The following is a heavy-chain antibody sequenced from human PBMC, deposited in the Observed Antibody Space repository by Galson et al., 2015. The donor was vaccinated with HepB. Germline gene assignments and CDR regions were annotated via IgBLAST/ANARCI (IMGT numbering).Heavy chain of an antibody. J-gene: IGHJ3*02. Sequence: SVKVSCKASGYTFTSYDINWVRQATGQGLEWMGWMNPNSGNTGYAQKFQGRVTMTRNTSISTAYMELSSLRSEDTAVYYCARAYHYDYIWGTSGGAFDIWGQGTMVTVSS. CDR3: ARAYHYDYIWGTSGGAFDI. V-gene: IGHV1-8*01. D-gene: IGHD3-16*01. CDR1: GYTFTSYD. CDR2: MNPNSGNT.